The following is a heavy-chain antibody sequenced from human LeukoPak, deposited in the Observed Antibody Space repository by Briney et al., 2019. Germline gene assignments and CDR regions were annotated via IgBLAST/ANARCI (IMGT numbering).Heavy chain of an antibody. V-gene: IGHV4-34*01. CDR2: INHSGST. CDR3: ARESRGTHIIVVPVATPLAYYYYMDV. D-gene: IGHD2-2*01. CDR1: GGSFSGYY. J-gene: IGHJ6*03. Sequence: SGTLSLTCAVYGGSFSGYYWSWIRQPPGKGLEWIGEINHSGSTNYNPSLKSRVTISVDTSKNQFSLKLSSVTAADTAVYYCARESRGTHIIVVPVATPLAYYYYMDVWGTGTTVTVSS.